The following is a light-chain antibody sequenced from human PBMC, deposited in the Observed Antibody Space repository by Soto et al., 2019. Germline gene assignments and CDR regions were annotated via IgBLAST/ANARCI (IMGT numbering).Light chain of an antibody. CDR3: QTYDSSLSGSL. CDR1: SSNIGAGYD. CDR2: ANS. J-gene: IGLJ3*02. Sequence: QPVLTQPPSVSGAPGQRVTISYTGSSSNIGAGYDVHWYQQLPGAAPKLLIHANSHRPSGVPDRFSGSRSGTSASLAITGLQGEDEADYFCQTYDSSLSGSLFGGGTKVTVL. V-gene: IGLV1-40*01.